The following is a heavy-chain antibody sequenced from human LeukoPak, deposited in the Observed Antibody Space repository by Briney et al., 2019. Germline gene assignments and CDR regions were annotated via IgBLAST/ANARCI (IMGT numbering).Heavy chain of an antibody. V-gene: IGHV3-30*18. CDR2: ISYDGSNK. CDR3: AKDPAYDSSGYYTDY. D-gene: IGHD3-22*01. Sequence: GGSLRLSCAASGFTFSSYGMHWVRQAPGKGLEWVAVISYDGSNKNYADSVKGRFTISRDNSKNTLYLQMNSLRAEDTAVYYCAKDPAYDSSGYYTDYWGQGTLVTVSS. CDR1: GFTFSSYG. J-gene: IGHJ4*02.